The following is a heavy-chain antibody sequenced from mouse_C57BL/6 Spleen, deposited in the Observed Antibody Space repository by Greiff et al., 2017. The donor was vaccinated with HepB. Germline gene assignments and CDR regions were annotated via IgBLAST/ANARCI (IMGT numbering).Heavy chain of an antibody. CDR3: ARGSSPPWFAY. J-gene: IGHJ3*01. V-gene: IGHV14-2*01. CDR2: IDPEDGET. D-gene: IGHD1-1*01. Sequence: EVQLQQSGAELVKPGASVKLSCTASGFNIKDYYMHWVKQRTEQGLEWIGRIDPEDGETKNAPKFQGKATISADTSSNTAYLQLSSLTSEDTAVYYCARGSSPPWFAYWGQGTLVTVSA. CDR1: GFNIKDYY.